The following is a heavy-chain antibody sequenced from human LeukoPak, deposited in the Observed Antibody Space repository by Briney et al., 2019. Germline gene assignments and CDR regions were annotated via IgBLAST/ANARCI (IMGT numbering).Heavy chain of an antibody. CDR1: GFTFSSYA. CDR2: ISYDGSNK. CDR3: ARDPVNPIFGAQDAFDI. D-gene: IGHD3-3*01. J-gene: IGHJ3*02. Sequence: PGGSLRLSCAASGFTFSSYAMHWVRQAPGKGLEWVAVISYDGSNKYYADSVKGRFTISRDNSKNTLYLQMNGLRAEDTAVYYCARDPVNPIFGAQDAFDIWGQGTMVTVSS. V-gene: IGHV3-30-3*01.